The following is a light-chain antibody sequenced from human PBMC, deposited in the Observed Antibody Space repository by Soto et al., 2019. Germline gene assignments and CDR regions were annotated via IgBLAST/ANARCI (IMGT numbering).Light chain of an antibody. V-gene: IGKV2-28*01. CDR2: LGS. CDR1: QRLLHSSGNSH. Sequence: LSLRITPGEQASISCRSSQRLLHSSGNSHLDWYLHKPGQSPQLLIYLGSIRASGVPDRFSGSGSGTDFTLRISRVEAEDVGVYYSMQALQTPYIFGQGTKVDVK. CDR3: MQALQTPYI. J-gene: IGKJ2*01.